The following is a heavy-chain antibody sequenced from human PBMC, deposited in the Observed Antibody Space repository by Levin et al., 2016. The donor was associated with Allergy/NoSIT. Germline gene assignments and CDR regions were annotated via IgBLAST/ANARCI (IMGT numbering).Heavy chain of an antibody. J-gene: IGHJ2*01. D-gene: IGHD2-21*02. CDR3: AKEGVVTAIDSYWYFDL. CDR2: ISGSGGST. Sequence: WIRQPPGKGLEWVSAISGSGGSTYYADSVKGRFTISRDNSKNTLYLQMNSLRAEDTAVYYCAKEGVVTAIDSYWYFDLWGRGTLVTVSS. V-gene: IGHV3-23*01.